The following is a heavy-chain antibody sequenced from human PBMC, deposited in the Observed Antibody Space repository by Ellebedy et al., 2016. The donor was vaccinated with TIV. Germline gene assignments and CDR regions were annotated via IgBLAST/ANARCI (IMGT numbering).Heavy chain of an antibody. CDR3: ARHSTVTTIGT. D-gene: IGHD4-17*01. J-gene: IGHJ5*02. CDR1: GDSISSSVYY. CDR2: FSQSGST. V-gene: IGHV4-39*01. Sequence: MPSETLSLTCTVSGDSISSSVYYWGWIRQPPGKGLEWIGSFSQSGSTSYNPSLTSRVTISVDTSKNQFSLKLSSVTAADTAIFYCARHSTVTTIGTWGQGTLVTVSS.